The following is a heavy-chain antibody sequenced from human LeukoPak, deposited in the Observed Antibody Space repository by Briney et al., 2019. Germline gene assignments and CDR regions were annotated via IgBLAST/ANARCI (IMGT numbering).Heavy chain of an antibody. CDR1: GFTFSHYG. CDR2: INHSGST. Sequence: GSLRLSCAASGFTFSHYGMSWVRQPPGKGLEWIGEINHSGSTNYKPSLKSRVTMSVDTSKNQFSLKLSSVTAADTAVYYCARVSSSWYQDWYFDLWGRGTLVTVSS. D-gene: IGHD6-13*01. CDR3: ARVSSSWYQDWYFDL. J-gene: IGHJ2*01. V-gene: IGHV4-34*01.